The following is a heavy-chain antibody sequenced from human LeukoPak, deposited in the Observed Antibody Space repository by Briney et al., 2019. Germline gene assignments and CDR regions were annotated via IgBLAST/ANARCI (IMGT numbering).Heavy chain of an antibody. D-gene: IGHD3-22*01. J-gene: IGHJ3*02. CDR2: TTSRGTTI. CDR1: GFTFSNYY. Sequence: GGSLRLPCAASGFTFSNYYMTWIRQPPGKGLEWVSYTTSRGTTIYYADSVKGRFTISRDNAKNSLYLQMDRLTAEDTAVYYCARDLSSGYYPDAFDIWGQGTMVTVSS. CDR3: ARDLSSGYYPDAFDI. V-gene: IGHV3-11*01.